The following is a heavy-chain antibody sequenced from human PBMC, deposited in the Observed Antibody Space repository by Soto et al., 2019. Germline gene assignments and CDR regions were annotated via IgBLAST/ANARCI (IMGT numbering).Heavy chain of an antibody. CDR1: GFTFSSYA. CDR2: ISGGGTST. D-gene: IGHD1-26*01. V-gene: IGHV3-23*01. CDR3: AKDLSGSYHGGGNWFDP. Sequence: EAQLLESGGGLVQPGGSLRLSCAASGFTFSSYAMSWVRQAPGKGLEWISSISGGGTSTYYADSVKGQFSISRDNSKNTLYLQMNSLRAEDTAIYYCAKDLSGSYHGGGNWFDPWGQGTLVTVSS. J-gene: IGHJ5*02.